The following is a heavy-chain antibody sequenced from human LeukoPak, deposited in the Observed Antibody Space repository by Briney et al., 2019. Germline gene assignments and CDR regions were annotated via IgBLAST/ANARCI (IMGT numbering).Heavy chain of an antibody. CDR2: IYYSGST. D-gene: IGHD5-18*01. CDR1: GGSISNYY. J-gene: IGHJ4*02. V-gene: IGHV4-59*01. CDR3: ARVGISGYSYGRFDY. Sequence: PSETLSLTCTVSGGSISNYYWSWIRQPPGKGLEWIGYIYYSGSTNYNPSLKSRVTISVDTSKNQFSLKLTSVTAADTAVYFCARVGISGYSYGRFDYWGQGTLLTVSS.